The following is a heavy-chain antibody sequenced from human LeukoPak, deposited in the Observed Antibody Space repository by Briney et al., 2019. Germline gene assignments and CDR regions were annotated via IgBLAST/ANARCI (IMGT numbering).Heavy chain of an antibody. CDR3: ARDQKVGATPYFGMDV. CDR2: IIPMLGTV. CDR1: GYTFTSYG. J-gene: IGHJ6*02. Sequence: SVKVSCKASGYTFTSYGISWVRQAPGQGLEWMGRIIPMLGTVNYAQKFQGRVTITSTAYMELSSLRSEDTAMYYCARDQKVGATPYFGMDVWGQGTTVTVSS. V-gene: IGHV1-69*11. D-gene: IGHD1-26*01.